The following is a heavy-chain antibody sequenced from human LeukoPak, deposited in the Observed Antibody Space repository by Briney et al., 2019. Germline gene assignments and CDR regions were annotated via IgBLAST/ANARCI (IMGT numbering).Heavy chain of an antibody. CDR3: ARGVYYYESSGLDY. D-gene: IGHD3-22*01. Sequence: KPSETLSLTCAVYGGSFGGFYWSWIRQSPGRGLEWCGEINHSESTNYNPPLKSRVNISVDTSKKQFSLKLSSVTAADTAVYYSARGVYYYESSGLDYWGQGTLVTVST. J-gene: IGHJ4*02. CDR2: INHSEST. CDR1: GGSFGGFY. V-gene: IGHV4-34*01.